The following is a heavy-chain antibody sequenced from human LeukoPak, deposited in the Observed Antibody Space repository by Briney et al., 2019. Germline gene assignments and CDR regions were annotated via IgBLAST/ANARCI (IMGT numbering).Heavy chain of an antibody. J-gene: IGHJ4*02. CDR2: INPNSGGT. D-gene: IGHD3-22*01. CDR3: ARDPERYYYDSSGYYDY. CDR1: GYTFTGYY. Sequence: GASVKVSCKASGYTFTGYYMHWVRQAPGQGFEWMGWINPNSGGTNYAQKFQGRVTMTRDTSISTAYMELSRLRSDDTAVYYCARDPERYYYDSSGYYDYWGQGTLVTVSS. V-gene: IGHV1-2*02.